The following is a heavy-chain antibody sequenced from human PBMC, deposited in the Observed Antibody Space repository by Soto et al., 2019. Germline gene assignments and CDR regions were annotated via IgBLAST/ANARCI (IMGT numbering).Heavy chain of an antibody. V-gene: IGHV4-30-4*01. J-gene: IGHJ5*02. CDR1: GGSISSGDYY. Sequence: LSLTCTVSGGSISSGDYYWSWIRQPPGKGLEWIGYIYYSGSTYYNPSLKSRVTISVDTSKNQFSLKLSSVTAADTAVYYCASRIAAKPPWFDPWGQGTLVTVSS. CDR3: ASRIAAKPPWFDP. CDR2: IYYSGST. D-gene: IGHD6-13*01.